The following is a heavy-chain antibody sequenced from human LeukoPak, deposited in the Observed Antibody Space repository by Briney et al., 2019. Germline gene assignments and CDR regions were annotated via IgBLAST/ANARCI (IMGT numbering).Heavy chain of an antibody. J-gene: IGHJ3*02. V-gene: IGHV3-11*05. Sequence: GGSLRLSCAASGFTFSDYYMSWIRQAPGKGREGVSYISSSSSYTNYADSVKGRFTISRDNAKNSLYLQMNSLRAEDTAVYYCARDQVSHDGDDFDIWGQGTMVTVSS. CDR1: GFTFSDYY. D-gene: IGHD1-1*01. CDR3: ARDQVSHDGDDFDI. CDR2: ISSSSSYT.